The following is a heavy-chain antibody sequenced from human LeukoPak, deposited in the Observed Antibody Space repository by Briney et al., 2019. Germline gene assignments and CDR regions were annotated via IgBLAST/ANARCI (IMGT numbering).Heavy chain of an antibody. J-gene: IGHJ4*02. CDR3: ARERGAYYYDSSGTPFDY. Sequence: GGSLRLSCAASGFTFSSYWVSWVRQAPGKGLEWVANIKQDGSEKYYVDSVKGRFTISRDNANNSLYLQMNSLRAEDTAAYYCARERGAYYYDSSGTPFDYWGQGTLVTVSS. CDR1: GFTFSSYW. CDR2: IKQDGSEK. V-gene: IGHV3-7*01. D-gene: IGHD3-22*01.